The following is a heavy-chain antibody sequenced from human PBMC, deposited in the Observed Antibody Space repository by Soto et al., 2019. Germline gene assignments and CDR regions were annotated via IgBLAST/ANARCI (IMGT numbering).Heavy chain of an antibody. CDR1: GFTFSSYT. V-gene: IGHV3-21*01. CDR3: ARSTPGNPFDI. D-gene: IGHD3-10*01. CDR2: ISAGGRSI. J-gene: IGHJ3*02. Sequence: GGSLRLSCAASGFTFSSYTMSWVRQAPGKGLEWVASISAGGRSIYYADSLKGRSTVSRDNAKSSLYLQVNSLRAEDTAVYYCARSTPGNPFDIWGQGTMVTVSS.